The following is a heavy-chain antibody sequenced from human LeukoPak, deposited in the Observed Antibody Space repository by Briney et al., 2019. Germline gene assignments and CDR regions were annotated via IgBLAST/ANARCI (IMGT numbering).Heavy chain of an antibody. D-gene: IGHD4-17*01. CDR1: GYTFTNYY. CDR3: ARPGHDYGFDY. CDR2: INPSGGST. V-gene: IGHV1-46*01. Sequence: ASVKVSCKASGYTFTNYYIHWVRQAPGQGLECMGIINPSGGSTSYAQKFQGRVTMTTDTSTSTAYMELRSLRSDDTAVYYCARPGHDYGFDYWGQGTLVTVSS. J-gene: IGHJ4*02.